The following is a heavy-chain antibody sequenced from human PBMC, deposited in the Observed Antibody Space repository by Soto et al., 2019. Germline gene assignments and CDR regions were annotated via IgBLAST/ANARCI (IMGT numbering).Heavy chain of an antibody. CDR2: MNPNSGNT. J-gene: IGHJ4*02. Sequence: ASVKVSCKASGYTFTSYDINWVRQATGQGLEWMGWMNPNSGNTGYAQKFQGRVTMTRNTSISTAYMELSSLRSEDTAVYYCARGRSWRCTNGVCYTWGAYWGQGTLVTVSS. CDR3: ARGRSWRCTNGVCYTWGAY. CDR1: GYTFTSYD. V-gene: IGHV1-8*01. D-gene: IGHD2-8*01.